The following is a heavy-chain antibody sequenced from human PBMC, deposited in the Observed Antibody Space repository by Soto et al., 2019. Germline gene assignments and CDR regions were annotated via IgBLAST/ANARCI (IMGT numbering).Heavy chain of an antibody. CDR2: ISAHNDNT. CDR1: GYTFTSYG. Sequence: QVHLVQSGAEVRKPGASVKVSCKGSGYTFTSYGIAWVRQAPGQGLEWMGWISAHNDNTNYAQKVQGRVTVTRDTSTSTAYMELWNLRSDDTAVYYCARGRYGEYWGQGALVTVSS. CDR3: ARGRYGEY. V-gene: IGHV1-18*01. D-gene: IGHD3-10*01. J-gene: IGHJ4*02.